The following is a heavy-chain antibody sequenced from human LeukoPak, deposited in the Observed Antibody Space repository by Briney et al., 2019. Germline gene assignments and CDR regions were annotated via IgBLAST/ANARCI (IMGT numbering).Heavy chain of an antibody. CDR1: GFTFTDYW. V-gene: IGHV3-7*01. CDR3: ARDGTAAGLYFDL. Sequence: GGSLRLSCAVSGFTFTDYWMNRVRQVPGKELEWVASIRQDGSEKTYVDSVKGRFTISRDNTRNSLSLQLNSLRVEDTAVYYCARDGTAAGLYFDLWGQGTLVTVSS. J-gene: IGHJ4*01. D-gene: IGHD6-13*01. CDR2: IRQDGSEK.